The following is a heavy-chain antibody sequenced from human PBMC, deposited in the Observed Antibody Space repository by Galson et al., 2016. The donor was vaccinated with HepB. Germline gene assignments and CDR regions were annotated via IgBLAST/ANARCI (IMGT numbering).Heavy chain of an antibody. CDR1: GGSISSSTYH. CDR3: ASSEYSGSEYSGYDWGGIAY. J-gene: IGHJ4*02. D-gene: IGHD5-12*01. CDR2: IYEIGST. Sequence: SETLSLTCAVSGGSISSSTYHWAWIRQPPGKGLEWIGSIYEIGSTYYNPSLKSRVTISVDTSKNRFSLHLTSVTAADTAVYYCASSEYSGSEYSGYDWGGIAYWGQGSLVSVSS. V-gene: IGHV4-39*01.